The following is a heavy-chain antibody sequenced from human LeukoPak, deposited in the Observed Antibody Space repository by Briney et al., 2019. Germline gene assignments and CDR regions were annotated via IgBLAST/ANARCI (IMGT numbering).Heavy chain of an antibody. CDR1: GFTFSSYW. CDR2: IKQDGSEK. D-gene: IGHD3-16*02. J-gene: IGHJ4*02. Sequence: GGSLRLSCAASGFTFSSYWINWVRQAPGKGLEWVANIKQDGSEKYYVDSVKGRFTISRDNSKNTLYLQMNSLRAEDTAVYYCAKAYYDYVWGSYRYENFDYWGQGTLVTVSS. CDR3: AKAYYDYVWGSYRYENFDY. V-gene: IGHV3-7*01.